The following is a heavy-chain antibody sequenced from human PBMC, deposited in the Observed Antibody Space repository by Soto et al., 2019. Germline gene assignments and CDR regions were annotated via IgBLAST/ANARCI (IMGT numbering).Heavy chain of an antibody. V-gene: IGHV3-23*01. J-gene: IGHJ4*02. D-gene: IGHD2-15*01. CDR1: GFTFSSYA. Sequence: DVQLLESGGGLVQPEGSLRLSCAASGFTFSSYAMGLVRQGPGKGLEWVAVVSIGGSTHYADSVRGRFTISRDNSKNTLSLQMKSLTAEDTAVYFCAKRRGAGGHFDYWGQGALVTVSS. CDR3: AKRRGAGGHFDY. CDR2: VSIGGST.